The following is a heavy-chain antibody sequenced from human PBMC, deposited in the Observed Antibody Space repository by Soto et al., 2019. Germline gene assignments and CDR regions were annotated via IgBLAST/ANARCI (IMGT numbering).Heavy chain of an antibody. J-gene: IGHJ4*02. CDR1: GFTVSSNY. Sequence: PGGSLRLSCAASGFTVSSNYMSWVRQAPGKGPEWVSVIYSGGSTYYADSVKGRFTISRDNSKNTLYLQMNSLRAEDTAVYYCARVQYSSSYYFDYWGQGTLVTVSS. D-gene: IGHD6-6*01. CDR2: IYSGGST. CDR3: ARVQYSSSYYFDY. V-gene: IGHV3-53*01.